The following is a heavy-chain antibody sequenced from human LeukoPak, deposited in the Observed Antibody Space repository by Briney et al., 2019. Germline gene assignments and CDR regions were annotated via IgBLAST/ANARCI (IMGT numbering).Heavy chain of an antibody. CDR1: GGSISSYY. J-gene: IGHJ5*02. CDR3: ARAPPIAAAGNGWFDL. Sequence: SETLSLTCTVSGGSISSYYWSWIRQPPGKGLEWIGYIYYSGSTNYNPSLKSRVTISVDTSKNQFSLKLSSVTAADTAVYYCARAPPIAAAGNGWFDLWGQGTLVTVSS. V-gene: IGHV4-59*01. D-gene: IGHD6-13*01. CDR2: IYYSGST.